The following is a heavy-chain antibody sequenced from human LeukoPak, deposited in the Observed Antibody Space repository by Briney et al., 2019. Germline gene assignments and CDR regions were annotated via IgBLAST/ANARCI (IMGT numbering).Heavy chain of an antibody. CDR2: ISSSGSTI. V-gene: IGHV3-11*04. CDR1: GFTFSDYY. D-gene: IGHD4-11*01. Sequence: GGSLRLSCAASGFTFSDYYMSWIRQAPGKGLEWVSYISSSGSTIYYADSVKGRFTISRDNAKNSLYLQMNSLRAEDTAVYYCARAWVTTHYYYGMDVWGQGTTVTVSS. J-gene: IGHJ6*02. CDR3: ARAWVTTHYYYGMDV.